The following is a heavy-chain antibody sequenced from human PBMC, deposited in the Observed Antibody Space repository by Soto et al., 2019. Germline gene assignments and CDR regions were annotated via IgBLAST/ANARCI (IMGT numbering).Heavy chain of an antibody. J-gene: IGHJ4*02. V-gene: IGHV1-18*01. CDR1: GYTFTHFY. CDR3: ARDGGGYDILTGYYKAHHFDY. D-gene: IGHD3-9*01. CDR2: ISPHNFNT. Sequence: ASVKVSCKASGYTFTHFYITWVLQAPGQGLEWMGAISPHNFNTNYAQKFRGRVTLTTEKSTNTAYMDLRSLTSDDTAVYYCARDGGGYDILTGYYKAHHFDYWGQGVPVTVSS.